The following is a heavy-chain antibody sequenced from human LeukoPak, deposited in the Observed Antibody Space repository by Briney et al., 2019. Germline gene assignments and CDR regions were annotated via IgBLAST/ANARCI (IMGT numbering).Heavy chain of an antibody. Sequence: GGSLRLSCAASGFTFSSYSMNWVRQAPGKGLEWVSSISSSSSYIYYADSVKGRFTISRDNAKKSLYLQMNSLRAEDTAVYYCARDSLVYYYDSSGYGDYWGQGTLVTVSS. CDR3: ARDSLVYYYDSSGYGDY. CDR2: ISSSSSYI. J-gene: IGHJ4*02. V-gene: IGHV3-21*01. D-gene: IGHD3-22*01. CDR1: GFTFSSYS.